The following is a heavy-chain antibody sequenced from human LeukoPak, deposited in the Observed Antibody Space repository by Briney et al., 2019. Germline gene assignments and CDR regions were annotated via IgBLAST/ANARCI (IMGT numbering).Heavy chain of an antibody. J-gene: IGHJ5*02. V-gene: IGHV1-8*01. CDR3: ARGGLWYYGSGSYSNRISWFDP. CDR2: MNPNSGNT. D-gene: IGHD3-10*01. Sequence: ASVKVSCKASAYTFTSYDINWVRQATGQGLEWMGWMNPNSGNTGYAQKFQGRVTMTRNTSISTAYMELSSLRSEDTAVYYCARGGLWYYGSGSYSNRISWFDPWGQGTLVTVSS. CDR1: AYTFTSYD.